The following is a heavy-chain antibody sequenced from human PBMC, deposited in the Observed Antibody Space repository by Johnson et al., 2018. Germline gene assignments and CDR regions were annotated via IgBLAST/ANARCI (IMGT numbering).Heavy chain of an antibody. Sequence: QVQLQESGPGLVKXSGTLPLXCDVSGGSISNDNWWSWVRQPPGKGLEWIGEIHHRGSTNYNQSLKSRVTITVDTSKNQVPPRLSLLTAADTAGYYCARGQSYDSGWNLFDYYYMDVWGKGTTVTVSS. D-gene: IGHD6-19*01. V-gene: IGHV4-4*02. CDR2: IHHRGST. J-gene: IGHJ6*03. CDR1: GGSISNDNW. CDR3: ARGQSYDSGWNLFDYYYMDV.